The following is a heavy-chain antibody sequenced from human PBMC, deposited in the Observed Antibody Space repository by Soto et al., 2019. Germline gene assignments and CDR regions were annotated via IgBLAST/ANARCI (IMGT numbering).Heavy chain of an antibody. V-gene: IGHV1-18*01. CDR2: TSTYSGDT. CDR3: ARHHGPTTSENWFDP. CDR1: GYTFFTYD. J-gene: IGHJ5*02. Sequence: QVHLVQSGVEVKTPGASVKVSCQASGYTFFTYDINWVRHAPGQGLEWMGGTSTYSGDTKYEQKFQGRVTMTTNTSTATAYLELRSLRSDDTAVYYCARHHGPTTSENWFDPWGQGTLVTVSS. D-gene: IGHD5-12*01.